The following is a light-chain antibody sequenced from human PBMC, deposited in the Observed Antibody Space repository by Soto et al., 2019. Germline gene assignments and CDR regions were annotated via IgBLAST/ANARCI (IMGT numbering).Light chain of an antibody. V-gene: IGKV3-20*01. J-gene: IGKJ4*01. Sequence: EIVLTQSPGTLSVSPGERATLSCRASQSIGRNYLAWYQQKPGQAPRLLIYDASSRASGIPDRFSGSASGTDFTLTISRLEPEDFAVYYCHQYASSPLTFGGGAKVE. CDR1: QSIGRNY. CDR3: HQYASSPLT. CDR2: DAS.